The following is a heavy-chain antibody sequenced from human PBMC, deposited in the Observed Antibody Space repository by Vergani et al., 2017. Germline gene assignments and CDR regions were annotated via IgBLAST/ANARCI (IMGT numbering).Heavy chain of an antibody. CDR1: GFSLSTSGVG. Sequence: QITLKESGPTLVKPTQTLTLTCTFSGFSLSTSGVGVGWIRQPPGKALEWLALIYWDDDKRYSPSLKSRLTIPKDTSKNQVVLTITNMDPVDTATYYCAHLPPHRRYFDWTNRGDAFDIWGQGTMVTVSS. J-gene: IGHJ3*02. D-gene: IGHD3-9*01. CDR2: IYWDDDK. V-gene: IGHV2-5*02. CDR3: AHLPPHRRYFDWTNRGDAFDI.